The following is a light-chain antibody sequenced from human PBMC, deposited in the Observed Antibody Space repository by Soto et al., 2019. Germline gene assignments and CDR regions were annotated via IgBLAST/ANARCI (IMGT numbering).Light chain of an antibody. Sequence: EIVLTQSPDTLSLSPGERATLSCRANQSVSSALLAWYQQKPGQDPRLLIYRASTRATGIPDRFTGSGSGTDFTLTISRLEPEDFAVYYCQQHESSPLTFGGGTKVEIK. CDR2: RAS. CDR1: QSVSSAL. CDR3: QQHESSPLT. V-gene: IGKV3-20*01. J-gene: IGKJ4*01.